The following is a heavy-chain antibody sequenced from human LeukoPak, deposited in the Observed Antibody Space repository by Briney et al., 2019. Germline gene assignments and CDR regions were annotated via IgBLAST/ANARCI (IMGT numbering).Heavy chain of an antibody. CDR1: GGSISSSSYY. CDR2: IYYSGST. V-gene: IGHV4-39*01. CDR3: ARVGYCTNGVCYNWFDP. D-gene: IGHD2-8*01. Sequence: SETLSLTCTVSGGSISSSSYYWCWIRQPPGKGLEWIGSIYYSGSTHYNPSLKSRVTISADTSKNQFSLKLASVTAADTSVYFCARVGYCTNGVCYNWFDPWGQGTLVTVSS. J-gene: IGHJ5*02.